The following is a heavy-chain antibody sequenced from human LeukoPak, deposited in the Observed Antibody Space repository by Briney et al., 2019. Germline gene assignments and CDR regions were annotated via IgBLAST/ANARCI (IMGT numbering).Heavy chain of an antibody. V-gene: IGHV2-5*02. CDR3: AHSRVYYYGPGSYFPKTLDY. J-gene: IGHJ4*02. Sequence: SGPTLVKPTQTLTLTCTFSGFSLSTSGVGVAWIRRPPGKALEWLALIYWDDDKRYSPSLKSRLTLTKDTSKNQVVLTMTDMDPVDTATYYCAHSRVYYYGPGSYFPKTLDYWGQGTLVTVSS. CDR1: GFSLSTSGVG. CDR2: IYWDDDK. D-gene: IGHD3-10*01.